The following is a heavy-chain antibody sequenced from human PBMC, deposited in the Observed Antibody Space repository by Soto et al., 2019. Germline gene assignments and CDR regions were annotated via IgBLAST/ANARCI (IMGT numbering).Heavy chain of an antibody. V-gene: IGHV4-30-2*01. D-gene: IGHD3-9*01. J-gene: IGHJ6*02. CDR1: GGSISSGGYS. CDR3: ARARTGSYYYYGMDV. CDR2: IYHSGST. Sequence: SETLSLTCAVPGGSISSGGYSWSWIRQPPGKGLEWIGYIYHSGSTYYNPSLKSRVTISVDRSKNQFSLKLSSVTAADTAVYYCARARTGSYYYYGMDVWGQGTTVTVSS.